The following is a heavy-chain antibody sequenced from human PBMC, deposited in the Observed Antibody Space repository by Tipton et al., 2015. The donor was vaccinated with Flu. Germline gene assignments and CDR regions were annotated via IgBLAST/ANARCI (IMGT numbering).Heavy chain of an antibody. J-gene: IGHJ4*02. CDR1: GFTFSSYG. V-gene: IGHV3-33*01. CDR3: ARGDVGYCSSTSCYTGHAY. Sequence: RSLRLSCAASGFTFSSYGMHWVRQAPGKGLEWVADIWYDGSNKYYADSVKGRFTISRDNSKNTLYLQMNSLRAEATAVYYCARGDVGYCSSTSCYTGHAYWGQGTLVTVSS. CDR2: IWYDGSNK. D-gene: IGHD2-2*02.